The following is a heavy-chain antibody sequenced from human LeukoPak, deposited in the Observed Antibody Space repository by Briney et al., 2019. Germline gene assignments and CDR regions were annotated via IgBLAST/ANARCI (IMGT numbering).Heavy chain of an antibody. CDR2: INHSGST. CDR1: GGSFSGYY. D-gene: IGHD5-18*01. J-gene: IGHJ5*02. Sequence: SETLSLTCAVYGGSFSGYYWSWIRQPPGKGLEWIGEINHSGSTNYNPSLKSRVTISVDTSKNQFSLKLSSVTAADTAVYYCARVDTAAGVNWFDPWGQGTLVTVSS. V-gene: IGHV4-34*01. CDR3: ARVDTAAGVNWFDP.